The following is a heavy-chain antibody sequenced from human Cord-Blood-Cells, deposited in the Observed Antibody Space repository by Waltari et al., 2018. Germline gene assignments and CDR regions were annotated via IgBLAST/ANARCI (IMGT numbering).Heavy chain of an antibody. Sequence: QVQLVESGGGVVQPGRSLRLSCAASGFTFSSYAMHWVCQAPGKGLEWVAVISYDGSNKYYADSVKGRFTISRDNSKNTLYLQMNSLRAEDTAVYYCARDRYSSGCFDYWGQGTLVTVSS. CDR3: ARDRYSSGCFDY. D-gene: IGHD6-19*01. CDR1: GFTFSSYA. V-gene: IGHV3-30-3*01. CDR2: ISYDGSNK. J-gene: IGHJ4*02.